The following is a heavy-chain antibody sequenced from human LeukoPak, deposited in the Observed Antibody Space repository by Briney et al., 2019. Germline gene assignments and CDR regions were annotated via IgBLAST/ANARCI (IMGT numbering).Heavy chain of an antibody. V-gene: IGHV3-21*01. D-gene: IGHD4-17*01. CDR3: AREAYYGDYAFDY. CDR2: ISSSSSYI. J-gene: IGHJ4*02. CDR1: GFTFSSYS. Sequence: GGSLRLSCAASGFTFSSYSMNWVRQAPGKGLEWVSSISSSSSYIYYADSVKGRFTISRDNAKNSLYLQMNSLRAEDTAVYYCAREAYYGDYAFDYWGQGTLVTVSS.